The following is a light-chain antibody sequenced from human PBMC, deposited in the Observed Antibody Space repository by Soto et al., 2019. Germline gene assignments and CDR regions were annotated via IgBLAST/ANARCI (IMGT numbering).Light chain of an antibody. J-gene: IGKJ2*01. V-gene: IGKV2-28*01. CDR1: QSLLRTTGFNY. Sequence: EIVMTQSPLSLPVTPGEPASISCRSSQSLLRTTGFNYLDWYLQKPGQSPQLLIYLGSNRASGVTHSYSGGGSGTDFTLKSTRVEAEDVGVYYCSQGLQAPYTFGQETKLELK. CDR2: LGS. CDR3: SQGLQAPYT.